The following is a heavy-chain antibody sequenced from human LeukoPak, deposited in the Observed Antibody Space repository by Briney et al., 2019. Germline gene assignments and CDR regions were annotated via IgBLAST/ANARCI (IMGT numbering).Heavy chain of an antibody. D-gene: IGHD6-19*01. Sequence: WASVKVSCKASGGTFSSYAISWVRQAPGQGLEWMGGIIPIFGTANYAQKFQGRVTITADESTSTAYMELSSLRSEDTAVYYCATAGYSSYVEPFDYWGQGTLVTVSS. V-gene: IGHV1-69*01. J-gene: IGHJ4*02. CDR3: ATAGYSSYVEPFDY. CDR2: IIPIFGTA. CDR1: GGTFSSYA.